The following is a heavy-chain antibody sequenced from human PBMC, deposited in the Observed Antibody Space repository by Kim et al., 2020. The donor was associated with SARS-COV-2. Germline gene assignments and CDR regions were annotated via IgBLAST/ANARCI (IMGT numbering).Heavy chain of an antibody. Sequence: GGSLRLSCAASGFTFSNYAMSWVRQAPGKGLEWVSSVGGSGNNIDYAASVRGRFTVFRDNSKTSVYLQMNSLRAEDTAVYYCAKDSRTFYDSSGYYGYWGQGTLVTVSS. CDR1: GFTFSNYA. CDR3: AKDSRTFYDSSGYYGY. D-gene: IGHD3-22*01. V-gene: IGHV3-23*01. CDR2: VGGSGNNI. J-gene: IGHJ4*02.